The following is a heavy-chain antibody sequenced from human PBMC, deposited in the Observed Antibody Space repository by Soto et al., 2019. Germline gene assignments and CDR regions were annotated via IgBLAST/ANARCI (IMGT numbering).Heavy chain of an antibody. J-gene: IGHJ3*02. Sequence: GASVKVSCKASGYAFTSYYMHWVRQAPGQGLEWMGIINNSGGSTSYAQKFQGRVTMTRDTSTSTVYMELSSLRSEDTAVYYCASLDYGGSGAFDIWGQGTMVTVSS. CDR2: INNSGGST. V-gene: IGHV1-46*03. CDR1: GYAFTSYY. D-gene: IGHD4-17*01. CDR3: ASLDYGGSGAFDI.